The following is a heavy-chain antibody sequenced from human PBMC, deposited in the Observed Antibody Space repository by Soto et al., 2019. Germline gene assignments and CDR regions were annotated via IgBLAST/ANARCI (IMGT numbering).Heavy chain of an antibody. D-gene: IGHD3-3*01. CDR3: TIDPHSTILVYYFDY. CDR2: IKSKTDGGTT. Sequence: PGGSLRLSCAASGFTFSNAWMNWVRQAPGKGLEWVGRIKSKTDGGTTDYAAPVKGRFTISRDDSKNTLYLQMNSLKTEDTAVYYCTIDPHSTILVYYFDYWGQGTLVTVSS. CDR1: GFTFSNAW. V-gene: IGHV3-15*07. J-gene: IGHJ4*02.